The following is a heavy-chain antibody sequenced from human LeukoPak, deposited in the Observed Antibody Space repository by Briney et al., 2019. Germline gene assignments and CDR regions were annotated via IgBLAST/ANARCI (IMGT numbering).Heavy chain of an antibody. J-gene: IGHJ6*02. CDR1: GGTFSSYA. CDR2: ITPIFGTA. V-gene: IGHV1-69*13. Sequence: SVKVSCKASGGTFSSYAISWVRQAPGQGLEWMGGITPIFGTANYAQKFQGRVTITADESTSTAYMELSSLRSEDTAVYYCARSSRGHFHYYYYGMDVWGQGTTVTVSS. CDR3: ARSSRGHFHYYYYGMDV. D-gene: IGHD6-25*01.